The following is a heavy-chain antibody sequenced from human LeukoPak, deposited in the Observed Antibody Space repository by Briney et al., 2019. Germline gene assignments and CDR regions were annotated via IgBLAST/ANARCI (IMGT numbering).Heavy chain of an antibody. V-gene: IGHV4-59*01. CDR3: ARAGDYYSSGSYLGY. D-gene: IGHD3-10*01. CDR2: IYYRGSA. CDR1: GGSISTYY. Sequence: SETLSFTCTVSGGSISTYYWTWIRQPPGKGLEWIGYIYYRGSANYNPSLKSRLTISVDTSKNQLSLKLTSVTAADTALYYCARAGDYYSSGSYLGYWGQGTLVTVSS. J-gene: IGHJ4*02.